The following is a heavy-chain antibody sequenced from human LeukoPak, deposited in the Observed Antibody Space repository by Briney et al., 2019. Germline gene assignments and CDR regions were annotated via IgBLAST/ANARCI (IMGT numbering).Heavy chain of an antibody. CDR2: ISGSGGIT. V-gene: IGHV3-23*01. J-gene: IGHJ4*02. Sequence: GGSLRLSCAASGFTFSSYVMNWVRQAPGKGLEWVSGISGSGGITYYAASVQGRFTISRDNSNNMLSLQMDSLRAEDTALYYCAKDVRPGASYYFDYWGQGTLVTVSS. D-gene: IGHD1-14*01. CDR3: AKDVRPGASYYFDY. CDR1: GFTFSSYV.